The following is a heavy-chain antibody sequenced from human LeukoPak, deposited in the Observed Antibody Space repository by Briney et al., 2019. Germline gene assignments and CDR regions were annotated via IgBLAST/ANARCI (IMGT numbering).Heavy chain of an antibody. V-gene: IGHV3-7*05. CDR2: IKGDGSAE. Sequence: PGGSLRLSCAASGFNFRNSWMTWVRQAPGKGLEWVANIKGDGSAENYVDSVKGRFTISRDNAKNSLYLQMNSLRAEDTAVYYCARDSAYNAFDYWGQGTLVTVSS. CDR1: GFNFRNSW. J-gene: IGHJ4*02. D-gene: IGHD1-1*01. CDR3: ARDSAYNAFDY.